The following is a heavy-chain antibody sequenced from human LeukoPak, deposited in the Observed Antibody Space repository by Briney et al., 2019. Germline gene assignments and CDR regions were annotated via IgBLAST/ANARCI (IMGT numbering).Heavy chain of an antibody. J-gene: IGHJ4*02. CDR2: INPNSGGT. V-gene: IGHV1-2*02. D-gene: IGHD3-22*01. CDR3: ARDPGITMIVVSGGY. Sequence: ASVKVSCKASGYTFIGYYMHWVRQAPGQGLEWMGWINPNSGGTNYAQKFQGRVTMTRDTSISTAYMELSRLRSDDTAVYYCARDPGITMIVVSGGYWGQGTLVTVSS. CDR1: GYTFIGYY.